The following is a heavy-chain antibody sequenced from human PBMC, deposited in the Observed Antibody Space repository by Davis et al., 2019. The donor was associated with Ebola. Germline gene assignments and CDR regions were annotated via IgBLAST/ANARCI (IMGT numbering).Heavy chain of an antibody. J-gene: IGHJ4*02. D-gene: IGHD3-3*01. CDR1: GFTFSSYA. CDR2: ISYDGSNK. V-gene: IGHV3-30-3*01. CDR3: ASVGFFY. Sequence: GESLKISCAASGFTFSSYAMHWVRQAPGKGLEWVAVISYDGSNKYYADSVKGRFTISRDNSKNTLYLQMNSLRAEDTAVYYCASVGFFYWGQGTLVTVSS.